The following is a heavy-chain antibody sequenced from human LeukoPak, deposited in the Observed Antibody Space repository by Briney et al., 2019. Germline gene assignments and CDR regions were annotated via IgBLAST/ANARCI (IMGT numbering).Heavy chain of an antibody. CDR2: IIPIFGTA. Sequence: GASVKVSCKASGYAFTSYYMHWVRQAPGQGLEWMGGIIPIFGTANYAQKFQGRVTITADESTSTAYMELSSLRSEDTAVYYCARAENPGIAVVWGQGTLVTVSS. D-gene: IGHD6-19*01. CDR1: GYAFTSYY. V-gene: IGHV1-69*13. J-gene: IGHJ4*02. CDR3: ARAENPGIAVV.